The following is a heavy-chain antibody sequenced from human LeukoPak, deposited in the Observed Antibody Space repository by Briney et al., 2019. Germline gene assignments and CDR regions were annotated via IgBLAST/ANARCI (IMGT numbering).Heavy chain of an antibody. CDR1: GLNYYDSA. V-gene: IGHV3-43*02. J-gene: IGHJ4*02. CDR2: ISADGGST. Sequence: GGSLRLSCVASGLNYYDSAMHWVRQAPGMGLEWVSLISADGGSTFSADSVKGRFSISRDNSKNSLYLQMNSLRSEDTAMYYCAKESGKFDYWGQGTLVAVSS. CDR3: AKESGKFDY.